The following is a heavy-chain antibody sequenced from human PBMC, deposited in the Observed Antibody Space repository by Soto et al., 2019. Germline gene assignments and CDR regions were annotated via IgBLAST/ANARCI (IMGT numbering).Heavy chain of an antibody. CDR1: GYTFTSYY. CDR2: INPSGGST. Sequence: QVQLVQSGAEVKKPGASVKVSCKASGYTFTSYYMHWVRQAPGQGLEWMGIINPSGGSTSYAQKFQGRVTMTRDTSTSTVYMVLSSVRSEDTAVYYCARGRMIVVVIKYYYYGLDVWGQGTTVTVS. CDR3: ARGRMIVVVIKYYYYGLDV. J-gene: IGHJ6*02. V-gene: IGHV1-46*01. D-gene: IGHD3-22*01.